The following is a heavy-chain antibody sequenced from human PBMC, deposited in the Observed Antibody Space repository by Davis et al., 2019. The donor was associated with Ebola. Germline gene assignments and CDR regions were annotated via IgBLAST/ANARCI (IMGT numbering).Heavy chain of an antibody. CDR2: ISGSGSST. V-gene: IGHV3-21*01. D-gene: IGHD4-17*01. Sequence: PSETLSLTCTVSGGSISSYYWSWVRQAPGKGLEWVSGISGSGSSTYYADSVKGRFTISRDNAKNSLYLQMNSLRAEDTAVYYCARISTVTTFDYYYGMDVWGQGTTVTVSS. CDR1: GGSISSYY. CDR3: ARISTVTTFDYYYGMDV. J-gene: IGHJ6*02.